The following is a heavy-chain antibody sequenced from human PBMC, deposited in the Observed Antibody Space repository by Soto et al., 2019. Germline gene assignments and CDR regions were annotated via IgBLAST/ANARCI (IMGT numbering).Heavy chain of an antibody. J-gene: IGHJ4*02. D-gene: IGHD4-17*01. V-gene: IGHV4-59*01. Sequence: PSETLSLTCTVSGGSISSYYWSWIRQPPGKGLEWIGYIYYSGSTNYNPSLKSRVTISVDTSKNQFSLELSSVTAADTAVYYCARKTTVTYFDYWGQGTLVTVSS. CDR2: IYYSGST. CDR3: ARKTTVTYFDY. CDR1: GGSISSYY.